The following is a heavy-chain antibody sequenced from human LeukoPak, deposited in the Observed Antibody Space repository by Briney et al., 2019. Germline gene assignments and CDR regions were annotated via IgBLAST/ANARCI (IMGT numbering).Heavy chain of an antibody. CDR3: ARERRPLGVRGVIRWFDP. CDR1: GYTFTGYY. D-gene: IGHD3-10*01. Sequence: VASVKVSCKASGYTFTGYYMHWVPQAPGQGLEWMGWINPNSGGTNYAQKFQGWVTMTRDTSISTAYMELSRLRSDDTAVYYCARERRPLGVRGVIRWFDPWGQGTLVTVSS. V-gene: IGHV1-2*04. CDR2: INPNSGGT. J-gene: IGHJ5*02.